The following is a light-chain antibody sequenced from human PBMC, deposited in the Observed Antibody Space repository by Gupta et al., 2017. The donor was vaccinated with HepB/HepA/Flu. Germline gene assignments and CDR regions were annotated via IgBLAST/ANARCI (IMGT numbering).Light chain of an antibody. CDR2: DTS. CDR3: QQRGDWPLT. Sequence: EIVLTQSPATLSLSPGERATLSCRASQTISHYLAWYQQRPGQAPRLLIYDTSKTATGIPARFSGSGSGTDFTLTISSLEPEDFALYYCQQRGDWPLTFGGGTKVEIK. J-gene: IGKJ4*01. V-gene: IGKV3-11*01. CDR1: QTISHY.